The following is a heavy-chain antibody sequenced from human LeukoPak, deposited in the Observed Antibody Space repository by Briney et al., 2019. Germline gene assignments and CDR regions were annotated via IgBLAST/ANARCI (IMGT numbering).Heavy chain of an antibody. V-gene: IGHV4-34*01. CDR2: INHSGRT. CDR1: GGSFSGYY. J-gene: IGHJ4*02. Sequence: PSETLSLTCAVYGGSFSGYYWSWIRQPPGKGLEWIGEINHSGRTNYNPSLKSRVTISVDTSKNQFSLKLSSVTAADTAVYYCARVGSSGNDYWGQGTLVTVSS. D-gene: IGHD3-22*01. CDR3: ARVGSSGNDY.